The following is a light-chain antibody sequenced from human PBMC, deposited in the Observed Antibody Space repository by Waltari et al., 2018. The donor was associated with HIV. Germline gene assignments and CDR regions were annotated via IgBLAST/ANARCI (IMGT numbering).Light chain of an antibody. CDR3: QQYNSYPYT. J-gene: IGKJ2*01. V-gene: IGKV1-5*03. CDR2: KAS. Sequence: IQMTQSPSALSASVGDRVTITCRASQTITYWLAWYQQKPGKAPKLLIYKASTLQSGVPSRFSGSGSGTDFTLTISNLQPDDFATYYCQQYNSYPYTFGQGNKLEIK. CDR1: QTITYW.